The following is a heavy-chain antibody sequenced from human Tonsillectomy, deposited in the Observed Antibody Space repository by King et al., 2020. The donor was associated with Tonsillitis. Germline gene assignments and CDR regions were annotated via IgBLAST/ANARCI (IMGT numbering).Heavy chain of an antibody. Sequence: QLVQSGAEVKKPGASLKVSCQASGYSFTGYSIHWVRQAPGQGLDWMGRINPDSGAADYALRFEDRVTMTTDTSFRTAYLELSGLRSDDTATYFCARDTGGWRAFDYWGQGTLVTVSS. CDR3: ARDTGGWRAFDY. D-gene: IGHD2-8*02. CDR1: GYSFTGYS. V-gene: IGHV1-2*06. J-gene: IGHJ4*02. CDR2: INPDSGAA.